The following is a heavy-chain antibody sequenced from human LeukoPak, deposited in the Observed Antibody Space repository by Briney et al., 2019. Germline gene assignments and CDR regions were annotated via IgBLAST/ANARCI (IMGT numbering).Heavy chain of an antibody. V-gene: IGHV1-46*01. CDR1: GYTFTSYY. CDR3: ARGAGSSGYYYEDYYYYMDV. CDR2: INPSGGST. J-gene: IGHJ6*03. D-gene: IGHD3-22*01. Sequence: ASVKVSCKASGYTFTSYYMHWVRQAPGQGLEWMGIINPSGGSTSYAQKFQGRVTMTRDMSTSTVYMELSSLRSEDTAVYYCARGAGSSGYYYEDYYYYMDVWGKGTTVTVSS.